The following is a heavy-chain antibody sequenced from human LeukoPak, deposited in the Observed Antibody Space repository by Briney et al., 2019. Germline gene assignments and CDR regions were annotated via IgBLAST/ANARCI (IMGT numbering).Heavy chain of an antibody. V-gene: IGHV3-7*01. J-gene: IGHJ4*02. Sequence: PGGSLRLSCAASGFTFNKYWLTWVRQAPGKGLEWVANINQDDSQIYYLESVEGRFTITRDNAKNSLHLQMNSLRAEDTAVYYCASYNYYDSSGQIDYWGQGTLVTVSS. CDR1: GFTFNKYW. CDR2: INQDDSQI. CDR3: ASYNYYDSSGQIDY. D-gene: IGHD3-22*01.